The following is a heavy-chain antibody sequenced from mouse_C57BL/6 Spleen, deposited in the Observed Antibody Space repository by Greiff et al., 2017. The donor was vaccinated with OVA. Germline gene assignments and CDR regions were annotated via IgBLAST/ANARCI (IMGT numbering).Heavy chain of an antibody. CDR1: GYTFTDYY. D-gene: IGHD1-1*01. Sequence: DVQLQQSGPELVKPGASVKISCKASGYTFTDYYMNWVKQSHGKSLEWIGDINPNNGGTSYNQKFKGKATLTVDKSSSTAYMELRSLTSEDSAVYYCARSGTVVATDFDVWGTGTTVTVSS. CDR2: INPNNGGT. J-gene: IGHJ1*03. CDR3: ARSGTVVATDFDV. V-gene: IGHV1-26*01.